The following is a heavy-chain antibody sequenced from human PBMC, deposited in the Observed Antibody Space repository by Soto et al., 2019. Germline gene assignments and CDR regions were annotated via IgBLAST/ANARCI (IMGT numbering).Heavy chain of an antibody. V-gene: IGHV4-34*01. D-gene: IGHD3-10*01. J-gene: IGHJ6*03. CDR1: GGSFSGYY. Sequence: SSETLSLTCAVYGGSFSGYYWSWIRQPPGKGLEWIGEINHSGSTNYNPSLKSRVTISVDTSKNQFSLKLSSVTAADTAVYYCARGLGPAGMVGGRYYYRAVGGKGTRFTVPS. CDR3: ARGLGPAGMVGGRYYYRAV. CDR2: INHSGST.